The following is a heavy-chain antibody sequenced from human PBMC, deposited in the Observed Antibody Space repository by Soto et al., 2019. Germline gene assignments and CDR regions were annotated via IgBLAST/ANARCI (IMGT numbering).Heavy chain of an antibody. CDR1: GFTFSGYS. V-gene: IGHV3-48*02. CDR2: ISSLSSPR. D-gene: IGHD1-26*01. Sequence: XESLRLSCAASGFTFSGYSMNWVRQAPGKGLEWVSYISSLSSPRYYAESVEGRFIISRDNAKNSLYLQMNSLRDEDTAVYFCAREDILGARSFDYWGQGALVTVSS. CDR3: AREDILGARSFDY. J-gene: IGHJ4*02.